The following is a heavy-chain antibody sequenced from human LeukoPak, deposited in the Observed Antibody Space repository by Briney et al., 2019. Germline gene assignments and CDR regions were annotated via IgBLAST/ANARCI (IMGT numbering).Heavy chain of an antibody. Sequence: ASVTVSCKASGYTFTSYDINWVRQATGQGLEWMGWMNPNSGNTGYAQKFQGRVTITRNTSISTAYMELSSLRSEDTAVYYCARGGYDFWSGYYMGYYYYYMDVWGKGTTVTVSS. D-gene: IGHD3-3*01. J-gene: IGHJ6*03. CDR2: MNPNSGNT. CDR3: ARGGYDFWSGYYMGYYYYYMDV. V-gene: IGHV1-8*03. CDR1: GYTFTSYD.